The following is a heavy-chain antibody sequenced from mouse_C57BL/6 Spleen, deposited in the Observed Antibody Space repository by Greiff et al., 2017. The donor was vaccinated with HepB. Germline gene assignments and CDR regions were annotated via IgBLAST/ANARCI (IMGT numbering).Heavy chain of an antibody. CDR2: IRSKSNNYAT. CDR1: GFSFNTYA. J-gene: IGHJ2*01. V-gene: IGHV10-1*01. Sequence: EADGGLVQPKGSLKLSCAASGFSFNTYAMNWVRQAPGKGLEWVARIRSKSNNYATYYADSVKDRFTISRDDSESMLYLQMNNLKTEDTAMYYCVRQRGNYDFDYWGQGTTLTVSS. D-gene: IGHD2-1*01. CDR3: VRQRGNYDFDY.